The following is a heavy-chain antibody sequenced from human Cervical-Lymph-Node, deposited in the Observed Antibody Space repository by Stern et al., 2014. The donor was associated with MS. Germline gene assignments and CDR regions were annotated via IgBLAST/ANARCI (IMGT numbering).Heavy chain of an antibody. CDR2: INSDGSR. Sequence: EVKLVESGGGLVQPGGSLRLSCAGFNFRSYWMHWVRQAPVKGLVWVACINSDGSRRYADSVKGRCTISRDNAKNTMYLQMSSLRVEDTAVYYCARGVVSVSTLGDYYYGMDVWGQGTTVTVSS. J-gene: IGHJ6*01. CDR3: ARGVVSVSTLGDYYYGMDV. V-gene: IGHV3-74*01. D-gene: IGHD2-2*01. CDR1: FNFRSYW.